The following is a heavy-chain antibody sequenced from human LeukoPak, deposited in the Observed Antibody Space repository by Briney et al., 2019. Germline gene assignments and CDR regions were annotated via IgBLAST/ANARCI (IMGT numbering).Heavy chain of an antibody. CDR3: ARLGWELGNWDY. J-gene: IGHJ4*02. CDR2: IWYDGCNK. V-gene: IGHV3-33*01. Sequence: GGSLRLSCAASGFTFSSYGMHWVRQAPGKGLEWVAVIWYDGCNKYYADSVKGRFTISRDNSKNTLYLQMNSLRAEDTAVYYCARLGWELGNWDYWGQGTLVTVSS. D-gene: IGHD1-26*01. CDR1: GFTFSSYG.